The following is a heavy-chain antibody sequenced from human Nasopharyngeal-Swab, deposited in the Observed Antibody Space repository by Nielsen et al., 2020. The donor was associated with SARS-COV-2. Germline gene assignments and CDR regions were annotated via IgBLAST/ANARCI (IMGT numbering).Heavy chain of an antibody. V-gene: IGHV4-30-4*01. CDR2: IYYSGST. Sequence: SQTLSLTCTVSGSSITSRDYYWSWLLQPPGKDLEWIGYIYYSGSTYYDPSLKSRVTISLDTSKKHLSLNMTSVSAADTAVYYCARDTNYGGESLSGTFDIWGQGTMVTVAS. CDR1: GSSITSRDYY. D-gene: IGHD4-23*01. CDR3: ARDTNYGGESLSGTFDI. J-gene: IGHJ3*02.